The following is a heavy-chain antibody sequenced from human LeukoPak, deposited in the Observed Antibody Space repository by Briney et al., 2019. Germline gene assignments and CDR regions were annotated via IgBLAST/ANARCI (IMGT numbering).Heavy chain of an antibody. CDR2: TYPGDSHT. J-gene: IGHJ4*02. CDR3: ARPGGRLQAATPFDY. Sequence: GESLKISCKGSGYSFTSYWIGWVRQMPGKGLEWMGNTYPGDSHTRSSPSFQGQVTISADKSISTAYRQWSSRKASDTARYYGARPGGRLQAATPFDYWGQGTLVTVSS. CDR1: GYSFTSYW. D-gene: IGHD6-25*01. V-gene: IGHV5-51*01.